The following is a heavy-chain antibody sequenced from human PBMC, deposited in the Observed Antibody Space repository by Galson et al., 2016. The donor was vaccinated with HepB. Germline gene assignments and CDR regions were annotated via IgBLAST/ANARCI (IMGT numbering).Heavy chain of an antibody. CDR2: TRNKANSYAT. CDR1: GFTVSSSY. J-gene: IGHJ4*02. CDR3: ARDGNHGYDMDY. V-gene: IGHV3-72*01. Sequence: SLRLSCAASGFTVSSSYMDWVRQAPGKGLEWVGRTRNKANSYATEYAASVKGRFTISRDDSKNSLYLQMNSLRDEDTAIYFCARDGNHGYDMDYWGQGTLVTVSS. D-gene: IGHD1-14*01.